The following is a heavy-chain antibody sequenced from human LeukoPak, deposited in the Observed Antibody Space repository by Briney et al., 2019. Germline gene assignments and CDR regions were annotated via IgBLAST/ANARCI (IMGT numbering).Heavy chain of an antibody. CDR3: ARGVITYCGGDCYSNDAFDI. J-gene: IGHJ3*02. CDR1: GGSISSYY. Sequence: SETLSLTCTVSGGSISSYYWSWIRQPPGKGLEWIGYIYYSGSTNYSPSLKSRVTISVDTSKNQFSLKLSSVTAADTAVYYCARGVITYCGGDCYSNDAFDIWGQGTMVTVSS. CDR2: IYYSGST. V-gene: IGHV4-59*01. D-gene: IGHD2-21*02.